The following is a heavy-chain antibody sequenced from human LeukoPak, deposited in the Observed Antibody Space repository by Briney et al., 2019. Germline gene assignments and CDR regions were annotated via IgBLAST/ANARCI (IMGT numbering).Heavy chain of an antibody. V-gene: IGHV1-24*01. CDR3: ATLRLYYYYYMDV. Sequence: ASVKVSCKVSGYTLTELSMHWLRQAPGKGLEGMGGFYPEDGETIYAQKFQGRVTMTEDTSTDTAYMELSSLRSEDTAVYYCATLRLYYYYYMDVWGKGTTVTVSS. CDR1: GYTLTELS. J-gene: IGHJ6*03. CDR2: FYPEDGET.